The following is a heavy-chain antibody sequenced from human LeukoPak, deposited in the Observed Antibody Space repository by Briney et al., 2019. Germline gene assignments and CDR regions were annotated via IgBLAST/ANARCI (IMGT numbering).Heavy chain of an antibody. V-gene: IGHV3-23*01. D-gene: IGHD1-26*01. CDR1: GFTFSSYA. J-gene: IGHJ4*02. CDR3: AKDGYFNSGSYYDY. CDR2: ISGSGGST. Sequence: GGSLRLSCAASGFTFSSYAMSWVRQAPGKGLEWVSAISGSGGSTYYADSVKGRFTISRDNSKNTLYLQMNGLRAEDTAVYYCAKDGYFNSGSYYDYWGQGTLVTVSS.